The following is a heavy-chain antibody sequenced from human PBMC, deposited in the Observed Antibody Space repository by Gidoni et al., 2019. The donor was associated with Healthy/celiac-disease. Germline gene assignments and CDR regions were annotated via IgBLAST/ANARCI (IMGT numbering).Heavy chain of an antibody. J-gene: IGHJ4*02. D-gene: IGHD3-22*01. CDR1: GCTFDDYA. CDR2: ISWNSGSI. V-gene: IGHV3-9*01. Sequence: EVQLVESGGGLVQPGRSLRLSCAASGCTFDDYAMHWVRQAPGKGLGGVSGISWNSGSIGYADSVKGRFTISRDNAKNSLYLQMNSLRAEDTALYYCAKDRGDYYDSSGYYDYWGQGTLVTVSS. CDR3: AKDRGDYYDSSGYYDY.